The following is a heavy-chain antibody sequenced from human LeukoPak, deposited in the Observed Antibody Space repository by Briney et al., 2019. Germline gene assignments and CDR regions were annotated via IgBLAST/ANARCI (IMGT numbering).Heavy chain of an antibody. CDR3: ARHLRFGSSALPRDVFDI. Sequence: PSETLSLTCSVSGVPISSRRYYWGWIRQPPGKGLEWIGSMYFSGTSYYNPSLKSRVTISVHTPENHLSLKLTSVTATDTAIYYCARHLRFGSSALPRDVFDIWGRGTVVSVSS. CDR2: MYFSGTS. J-gene: IGHJ3*02. CDR1: GVPISSRRYY. D-gene: IGHD1-26*01. V-gene: IGHV4-39*01.